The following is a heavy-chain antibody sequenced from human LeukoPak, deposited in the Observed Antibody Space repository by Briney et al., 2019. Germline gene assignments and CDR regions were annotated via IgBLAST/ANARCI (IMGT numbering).Heavy chain of an antibody. CDR2: IHYSGST. D-gene: IGHD3-10*01. J-gene: IGHJ6*03. Sequence: SETLSLTCTVSGGSISSSSYYWGWLRQPPGTGLEWIGSIHYSGSTYHDPSLKSRVTVSLDTSKNQFSLKLSSVTATDTAVYYCARQLYSSGSYYAPMDVWGKGTTVTISS. CDR1: GGSISSSSYY. CDR3: ARQLYSSGSYYAPMDV. V-gene: IGHV4-39*01.